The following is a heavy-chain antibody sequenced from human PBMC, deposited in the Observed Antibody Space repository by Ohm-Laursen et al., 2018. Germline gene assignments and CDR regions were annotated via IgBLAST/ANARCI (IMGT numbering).Heavy chain of an antibody. J-gene: IGHJ4*02. D-gene: IGHD3-10*01. CDR3: ARGDTYGFDY. V-gene: IGHV1-2*02. CDR1: GYTFTGYY. CDR2: INPNSGGT. Sequence: ASVKVSCKAFGYTFTGYYMHWVRQAPGQGLEWMGWINPNSGGTNYAQKFQGRVTMTRDASISTGYMELSTLRSDDTAVYYCARGDTYGFDYWGQGTLVTVSS.